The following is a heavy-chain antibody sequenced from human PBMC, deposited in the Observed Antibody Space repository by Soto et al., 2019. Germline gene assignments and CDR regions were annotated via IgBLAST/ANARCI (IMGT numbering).Heavy chain of an antibody. CDR2: TYYGASS. CDR3: VRVAGSASWYETDS. Sequence: SETLSLTCAVSGYSISSGYYWGWIRQPPGRGLEWLGTTYYGASSYYNPSLRSRITILLDASTNQLSLKLSSVTAADTAVYFCVRVAGSASWYETDSWGQGILVTVSS. V-gene: IGHV4-38-2*01. J-gene: IGHJ4*02. D-gene: IGHD6-13*01. CDR1: GYSISSGYY.